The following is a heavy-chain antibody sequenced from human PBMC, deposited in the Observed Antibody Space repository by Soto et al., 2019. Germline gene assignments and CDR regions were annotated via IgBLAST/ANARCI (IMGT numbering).Heavy chain of an antibody. J-gene: IGHJ4*02. V-gene: IGHV1-69*12. D-gene: IGHD6-19*01. Sequence: QVQLVQSGAEVKKPGSSVKVSCKASGGTFSSYAISWVRQAPGQGLEWMGGIIPIFGTANYAQKFQGRVTSTADESTSTAYMELSSLRSEDTAVYSCAFQYRRGFPLDYWGQGTLVTVSS. CDR2: IIPIFGTA. CDR1: GGTFSSYA. CDR3: AFQYRRGFPLDY.